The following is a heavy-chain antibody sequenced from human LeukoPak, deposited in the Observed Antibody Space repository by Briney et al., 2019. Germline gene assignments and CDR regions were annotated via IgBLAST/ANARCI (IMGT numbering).Heavy chain of an antibody. CDR2: IKSKTDGGTT. D-gene: IGHD3-22*01. J-gene: IGHJ4*02. V-gene: IGHV3-15*01. Sequence: GGSLRLSCAASGFTVSSNYMSWVRQAPGKGLEWVCRIKSKTDGGTTDYAAPVKGRFTISRDDSKNTLYLQMNSLRAEDTAVYYCAKVTYYYDSSGDFDYWGQGTLVTVSS. CDR1: GFTVSSNY. CDR3: AKVTYYYDSSGDFDY.